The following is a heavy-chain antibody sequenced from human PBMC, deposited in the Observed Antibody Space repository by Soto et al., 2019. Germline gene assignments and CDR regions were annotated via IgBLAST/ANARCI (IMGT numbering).Heavy chain of an antibody. Sequence: ASVKVSCKASGYTFTSYAMHWVRQAPGQRLEWMGWINAGNGNTKYSQKFQGRVTITRDTSASTAYMELSSLRSEDTAAYYCARGGYDSSPGTSPDYYYYGMDVWGQGTTVTVSS. CDR1: GYTFTSYA. CDR3: ARGGYDSSPGTSPDYYYYGMDV. J-gene: IGHJ6*02. D-gene: IGHD3-22*01. CDR2: INAGNGNT. V-gene: IGHV1-3*01.